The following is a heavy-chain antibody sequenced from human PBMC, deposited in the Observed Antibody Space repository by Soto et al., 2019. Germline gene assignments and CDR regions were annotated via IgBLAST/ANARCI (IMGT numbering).Heavy chain of an antibody. CDR3: ARGGVDVVATSPFDY. D-gene: IGHD5-12*01. Sequence: QVQLVQSGAEVKKPGSSVKVSCKASGGTFNNYAISWVRQAPGQGLEWMGGIIPIIGTADYAHKFQGRLAISADESTGTTFMELSSLRSEATALYYCARGGVDVVATSPFDYWGQGPLVTVSS. CDR2: IIPIIGTA. J-gene: IGHJ4*02. V-gene: IGHV1-69*01. CDR1: GGTFNNYA.